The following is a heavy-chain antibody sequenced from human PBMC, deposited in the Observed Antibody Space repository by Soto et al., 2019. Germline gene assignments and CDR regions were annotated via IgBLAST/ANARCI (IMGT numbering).Heavy chain of an antibody. CDR1: GFTFDDYA. Sequence: EVQLVESGGGLAQPGRSLRLSCAASGFTFDDYAMHWVRQAPGKGLEWVSGISWNSGSIGYADSVKGRFTISRDNAKNSLYLQMNSLRAEDTALYYCAKDIFSRGSGTTTQFDPWGQGTLVTVSS. CDR2: ISWNSGSI. D-gene: IGHD3-10*01. J-gene: IGHJ5*02. CDR3: AKDIFSRGSGTTTQFDP. V-gene: IGHV3-9*01.